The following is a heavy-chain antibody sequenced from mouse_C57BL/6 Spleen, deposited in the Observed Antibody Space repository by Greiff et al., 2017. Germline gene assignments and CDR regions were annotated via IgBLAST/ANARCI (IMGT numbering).Heavy chain of an antibody. CDR2: INPSNGGT. D-gene: IGHD2-3*01. V-gene: IGHV1-53*01. J-gene: IGHJ3*01. CDR3: ARGSYGGYVAGLYY. CDR1: GYTFTSYW. Sequence: QFQLQQPGTALVKPGASVKLSCKASGYTFTSYWMHWVKPRPGQGLEWIGNINPSNGGTNYNEKFKSKATLTVDKSSSTAYMQLSSLTSEVSAVYYGARGSYGGYVAGLYYGGRGTLITVSA.